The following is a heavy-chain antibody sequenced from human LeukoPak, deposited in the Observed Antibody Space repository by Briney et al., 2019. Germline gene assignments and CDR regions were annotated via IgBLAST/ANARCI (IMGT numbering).Heavy chain of an antibody. CDR3: ARVQGYTAMVYYFDY. CDR1: GYTFTSYY. J-gene: IGHJ4*02. CDR2: INPSGGST. D-gene: IGHD5-18*01. Sequence: ASVKVSCKASGYTFTSYYMHWVRQAPGQGLEWMGIINPSGGSTSYAQKFQGRVTMTRDTSTITVYMELSSLRSEDTAVYYCARVQGYTAMVYYFDYWGQGTLVTVSS. V-gene: IGHV1-46*01.